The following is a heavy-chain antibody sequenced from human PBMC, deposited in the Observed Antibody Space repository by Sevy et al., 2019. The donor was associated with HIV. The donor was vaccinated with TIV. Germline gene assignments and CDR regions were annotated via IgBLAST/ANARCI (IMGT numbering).Heavy chain of an antibody. CDR3: ARERGISFIVGATTGAFDI. D-gene: IGHD1-26*01. CDR1: GFTFSSNW. J-gene: IGHJ3*02. V-gene: IGHV3-7*01. Sequence: GGSLRLSCAASGFTFSSNWMSWVRQAPGKGLEWVANIKQDGSERYYVDSVKGRFTISRDNAKNSLYLQMSSLRAEDTAVYYCARERGISFIVGATTGAFDIWGQGTMVTVSS. CDR2: IKQDGSER.